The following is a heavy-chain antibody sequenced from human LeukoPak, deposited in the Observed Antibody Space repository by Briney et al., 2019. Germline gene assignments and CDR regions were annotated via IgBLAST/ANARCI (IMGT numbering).Heavy chain of an antibody. CDR3: AKDWHILTGRNCFDP. V-gene: IGHV1-18*04. D-gene: IGHD3-9*01. CDR2: VTSYNGDT. CDR1: EYTFTGYF. J-gene: IGHJ5*02. Sequence: ASVKVSCKTFEYTFTGYFIHWVRQAPGQGLEWMGWVTSYNGDTNYAQKFQGRVTMSADTSTSTAYMELRSLRFDDTAIYYCAKDWHILTGRNCFDPWGQGTLVTVSS.